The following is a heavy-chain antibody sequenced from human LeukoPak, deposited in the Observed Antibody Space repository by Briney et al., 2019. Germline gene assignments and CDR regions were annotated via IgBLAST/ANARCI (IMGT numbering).Heavy chain of an antibody. CDR3: AKSGDYVWGSYLNWFDP. Sequence: GGSLRLSCEASGITFRNYNMNWVRQAPGKGLEWVSYISGSTSTIYYADSVKGRFTISRDNAKNSLYLQMNSLRAEDTAVYYCAKSGDYVWGSYLNWFDPWGQGTLVTVSS. J-gene: IGHJ5*02. CDR2: ISGSTSTI. V-gene: IGHV3-48*01. D-gene: IGHD3-16*02. CDR1: GITFRNYN.